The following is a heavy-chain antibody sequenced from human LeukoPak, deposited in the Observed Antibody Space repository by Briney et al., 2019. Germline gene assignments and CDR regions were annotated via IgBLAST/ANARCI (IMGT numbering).Heavy chain of an antibody. J-gene: IGHJ5*02. CDR3: ARDQSLASVTNWFDP. Sequence: ASVKVSCKSSGYTFTGYFIHWVRQAPGQGLEWMGWINPNSGGTNFAQRFQGRVTMTRDTSISAAYMELSRLTSDDTAVYYCARDQSLASVTNWFDPWGQGSLVTVSS. D-gene: IGHD4-11*01. CDR1: GYTFTGYF. V-gene: IGHV1-2*02. CDR2: INPNSGGT.